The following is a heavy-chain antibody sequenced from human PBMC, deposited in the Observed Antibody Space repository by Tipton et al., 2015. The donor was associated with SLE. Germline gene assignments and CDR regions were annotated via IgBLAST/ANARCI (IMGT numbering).Heavy chain of an antibody. CDR2: ISHSGGD. V-gene: IGHV4-38-2*01. J-gene: IGHJ6*03. Sequence: TLSLTCAVSGYSISSGYYWGWIRQPPGKGLEWIGEISHSGGDNYNPSLKSRPTVSLDRSNNEFSLRLNSVTAADTAVYYCARGVAGYFHYCYMDVWGKGTTVTISS. CDR1: GYSISSGYY. CDR3: ARGVAGYFHYCYMDV.